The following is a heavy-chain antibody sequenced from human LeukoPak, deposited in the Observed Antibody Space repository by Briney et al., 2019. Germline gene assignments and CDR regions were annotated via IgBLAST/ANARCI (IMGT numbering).Heavy chain of an antibody. CDR1: GFTFSTYA. J-gene: IGHJ4*02. V-gene: IGHV3-23*01. Sequence: PGRSLRLSCAASGFTFSTYALSWVRQAPGKGLEWVSAISSSGGSPYYADSVNGRFTISRDNSKNTLYLQMNSLRAEDTALYYCAKDQALSLSSSRALDYWGQGTLVTVSS. CDR3: AKDQALSLSSSRALDY. D-gene: IGHD2-2*01. CDR2: ISSSGGSP.